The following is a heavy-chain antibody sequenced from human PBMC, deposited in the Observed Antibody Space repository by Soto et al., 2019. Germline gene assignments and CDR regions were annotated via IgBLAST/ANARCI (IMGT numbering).Heavy chain of an antibody. J-gene: IGHJ4*02. V-gene: IGHV4-34*01. CDR2: INHSGST. Sequence: PSETLCLSVTVGGSFFSGCYWTWIRQPPGTGLEWIGEINHSGSTNYNPSLKSRVTISVDTSKNQFSLKLTSVTAADTAVYYCARDKITGLFDYWGQGTLVTVSS. CDR3: ARDKITGLFDY. CDR1: GSFFSGCY. D-gene: IGHD2-8*02.